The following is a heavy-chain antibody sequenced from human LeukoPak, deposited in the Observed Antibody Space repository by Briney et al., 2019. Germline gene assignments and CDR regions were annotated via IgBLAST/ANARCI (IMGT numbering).Heavy chain of an antibody. CDR1: GFIFNDFY. Sequence: PGGSLRLSCAASGFIFNDFYMSWIRQAPRKGLEWISYISNGGDTTYYAASVRGRFTISRDNADNSVSLQLESLRDEDTGIYYCARGLKYYHDSSGYYGGDYWGQGTPVTVSS. J-gene: IGHJ4*02. CDR3: ARGLKYYHDSSGYYGGDY. CDR2: ISNGGDTT. V-gene: IGHV3-11*01. D-gene: IGHD3-22*01.